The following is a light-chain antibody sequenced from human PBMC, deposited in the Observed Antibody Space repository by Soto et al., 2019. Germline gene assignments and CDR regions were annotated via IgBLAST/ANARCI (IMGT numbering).Light chain of an antibody. J-gene: IGLJ1*01. Sequence: SVLTQPHSVSGSPGQSVTISCTGTSSDVGGYSYVSWYQQHPGKAPELIIYDVTERPSGVPDRFSGSKSGNTASLTISGLQVEDEADYYCCSYTGSYSYVFGIGTKVTV. CDR2: DVT. CDR1: SSDVGGYSY. V-gene: IGLV2-11*01. CDR3: CSYTGSYSYV.